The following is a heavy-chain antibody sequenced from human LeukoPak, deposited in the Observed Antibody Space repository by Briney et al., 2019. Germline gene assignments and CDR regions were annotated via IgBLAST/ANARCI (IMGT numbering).Heavy chain of an antibody. Sequence: ASVKVSCKVSGYTLTELSMHWVRQAPGKGLEWMGGFDPEDGETIYAQKFQGRVTMTEDTSTDTAYMELNSLRAEDTALYYCASRDPCSGGSCYGLGYWGQGTLVTVSS. CDR1: GYTLTELS. CDR3: ASRDPCSGGSCYGLGY. CDR2: FDPEDGET. J-gene: IGHJ4*02. D-gene: IGHD2-15*01. V-gene: IGHV1-24*01.